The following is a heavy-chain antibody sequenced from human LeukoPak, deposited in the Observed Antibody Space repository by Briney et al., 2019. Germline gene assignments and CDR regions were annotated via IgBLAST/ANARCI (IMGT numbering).Heavy chain of an antibody. CDR3: ARGPEYYYYYYMDV. J-gene: IGHJ6*03. V-gene: IGHV4-34*01. Sequence: SETLSLTCAVYGDSFKNYYWTWIRQSPEKGLEWIGEINHGGLTSYNPSLESRLTLLVDTSKNQFSLKLSSVTAADTAVYYCARGPEYYYYYYMDVWGKGTTVTVSS. CDR1: GDSFKNYY. CDR2: INHGGLT.